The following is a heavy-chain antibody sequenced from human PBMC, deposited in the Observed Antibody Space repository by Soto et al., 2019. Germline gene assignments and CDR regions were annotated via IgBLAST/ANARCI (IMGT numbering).Heavy chain of an antibody. CDR2: IKEDGSES. Sequence: EVQLVESGGDLVQPGGSLRLSCAASGFTFSTHWMSWVRQAPGKGLEWVANIKEDGSESYYADSVKGRFTISRDNAKNSLYLQMNGLRVEDPALYYCAKDVRWGQGTLVTVSS. CDR3: AKDVR. CDR1: GFTFSTHW. J-gene: IGHJ4*02. V-gene: IGHV3-7*05.